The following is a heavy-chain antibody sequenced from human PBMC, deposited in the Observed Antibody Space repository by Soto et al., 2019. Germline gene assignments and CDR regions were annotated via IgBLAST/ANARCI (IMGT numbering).Heavy chain of an antibody. CDR1: GYTFTSYG. D-gene: IGHD5-18*01. CDR3: ARDSTKYSYGYWYFDL. CDR2: ISAYNGNT. J-gene: IGHJ2*01. Sequence: QVQLVHSGAEVKKPGASVKVSCKASGYTFTSYGISWVRQAPGHGLEWMGWISAYNGNTNYAQKLQGRVTMTTDTSTSTAYMELRSLRSDDTAVYYCARDSTKYSYGYWYFDLWVRGTLVIVSS. V-gene: IGHV1-18*01.